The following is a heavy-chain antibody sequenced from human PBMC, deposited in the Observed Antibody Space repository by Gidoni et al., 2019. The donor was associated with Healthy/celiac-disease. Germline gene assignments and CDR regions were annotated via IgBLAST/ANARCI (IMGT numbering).Heavy chain of an antibody. J-gene: IGHJ4*02. D-gene: IGHD6-13*01. Sequence: EVQLLESGGGLVQPGGSLRLSCAASGFTFSSYAMSWVRQAPGKGRVRVSAISGSGGSTYYADSVKGRFTISRDNSKNTLYLQMNSLRAEDTAVYYCATSTGRLYSSSWFFDYWGQGTLVTVSS. CDR1: GFTFSSYA. CDR2: ISGSGGST. V-gene: IGHV3-23*01. CDR3: ATSTGRLYSSSWFFDY.